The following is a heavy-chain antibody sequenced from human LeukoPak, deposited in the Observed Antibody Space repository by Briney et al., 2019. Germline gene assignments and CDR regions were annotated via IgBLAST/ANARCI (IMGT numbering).Heavy chain of an antibody. CDR1: GFTFSSYS. J-gene: IGHJ4*02. V-gene: IGHV3-21*01. D-gene: IGHD6-13*01. CDR2: ISSSSSYI. Sequence: GGSLRLSCAASGFTFSSYSMNWVRQAPGKGLEWVSSISSSSSYIYYADSVKGRFTISRDNAKNSLYLQMNSLRAEDTAVYYCAKDQDIAAADYYFDYWGQGTLVTVSS. CDR3: AKDQDIAAADYYFDY.